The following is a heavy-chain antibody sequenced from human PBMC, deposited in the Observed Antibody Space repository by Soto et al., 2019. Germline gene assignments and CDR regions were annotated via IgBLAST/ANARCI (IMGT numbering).Heavy chain of an antibody. Sequence: GRSLRLSCAASGFTFSDLYMSRIRQAPGKGLEWVSYISSSGSTIYYADSVKGRFTISRDNAKNSLYLQMNSLRAEDTAVYYCAKMGGVVPAAIDYMDVWGKGTTVTVSS. V-gene: IGHV3-11*01. CDR1: GFTFSDLY. J-gene: IGHJ6*03. CDR3: AKMGGVVPAAIDYMDV. D-gene: IGHD2-2*02. CDR2: ISSSGSTI.